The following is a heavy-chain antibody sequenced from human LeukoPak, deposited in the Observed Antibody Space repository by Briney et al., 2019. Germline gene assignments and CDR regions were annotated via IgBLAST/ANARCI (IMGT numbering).Heavy chain of an antibody. J-gene: IGHJ4*02. V-gene: IGHV3-7*02. D-gene: IGHD1-26*01. CDR1: GFTFSTYW. Sequence: GSLRLSCAVSGFTFSTYWMSWVRQAPGKGLEWVANIKQDGSEKYYVDSVKGRFTISRDNAKNSLYLQMNSLRAEDTAVYYCARVSTKLNGELPILDYWGQGTLVTVSS. CDR2: IKQDGSEK. CDR3: ARVSTKLNGELPILDY.